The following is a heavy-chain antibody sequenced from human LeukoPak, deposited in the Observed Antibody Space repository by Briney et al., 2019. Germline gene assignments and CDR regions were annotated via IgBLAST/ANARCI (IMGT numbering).Heavy chain of an antibody. Sequence: GRSLRLSCAASGITFSDYGMHWVRQAPGRGLDWVAVITFDGHNKFYSDSVQGRFTVSRDNSKNTLYLLMNSLRAEDTAVYYCAKVWSPSGWFWGYFDYWGQGTLVTVSS. V-gene: IGHV3-30*18. J-gene: IGHJ4*02. CDR3: AKVWSPSGWFWGYFDY. CDR2: ITFDGHNK. CDR1: GITFSDYG. D-gene: IGHD6-19*01.